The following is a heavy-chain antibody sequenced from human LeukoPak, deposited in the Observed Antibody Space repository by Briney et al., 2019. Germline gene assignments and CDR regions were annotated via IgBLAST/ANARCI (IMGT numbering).Heavy chain of an antibody. Sequence: QPGGSLRLSCGASGFTFSRYAMHWVRQAPGKGLEWVAVISFDGGNEYYADSVKGQFTISRDNSKNTLYLQMNSLRAEDTAVYYCAKEGPTGAPGDYWGQGTLVTVSS. CDR1: GFTFSRYA. D-gene: IGHD1-26*01. V-gene: IGHV3-30-3*01. J-gene: IGHJ4*02. CDR3: AKEGPTGAPGDY. CDR2: ISFDGGNE.